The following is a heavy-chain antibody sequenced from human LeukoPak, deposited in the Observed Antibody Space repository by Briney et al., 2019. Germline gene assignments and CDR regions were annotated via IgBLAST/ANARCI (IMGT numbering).Heavy chain of an antibody. V-gene: IGHV4-59*11. CDR3: ARGIVGPKSPYFDI. Sequence: SEALSLTCTVSGGSISSHYWSWIRQPPGKGLEWIGYIYYSGSTSYNPSLKSRVTISVDTSKNQFSLKLSSVTAADTAVYYCARGIVGPKSPYFDIWGQGTMVTVSS. CDR2: IYYSGST. J-gene: IGHJ3*02. D-gene: IGHD1-26*01. CDR1: GGSISSHY.